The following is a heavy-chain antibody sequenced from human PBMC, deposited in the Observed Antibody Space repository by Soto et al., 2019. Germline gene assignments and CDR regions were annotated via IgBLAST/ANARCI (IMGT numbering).Heavy chain of an antibody. D-gene: IGHD1-7*01. CDR2: ISGSGDDT. CDR3: ANPIPKTGTTFGF. Sequence: QLLESGGGFVQPGGSLRLSCVTSGFTFSNFAMAWVRQAPGAGLEGVSAISGSGDDTFYADSMKGRFTISRDNSKDTLYLQINSLRAEDTAVYYCANPIPKTGTTFGFWGQGTLVTVSS. CDR1: GFTFSNFA. V-gene: IGHV3-23*01. J-gene: IGHJ4*02.